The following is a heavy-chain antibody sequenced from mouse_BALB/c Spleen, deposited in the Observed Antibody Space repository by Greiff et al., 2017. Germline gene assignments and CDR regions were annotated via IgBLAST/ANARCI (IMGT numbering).Heavy chain of an antibody. J-gene: IGHJ3*01. CDR2: IYPGDGDT. D-gene: IGHD2-3*01. V-gene: IGHV1-80*01. CDR1: GYAFSSYW. Sequence: VQLQQSGAELVRPGSSVKISCKASGYAFSSYWMNWVKQRPGQGLEWIGPIYPGDGDTNYNGKFKGKATLTADKSASTAYMQLSSLTSEDSAVYFCARSYDGYSFAYWGQGTLVTVSA. CDR3: ARSYDGYSFAY.